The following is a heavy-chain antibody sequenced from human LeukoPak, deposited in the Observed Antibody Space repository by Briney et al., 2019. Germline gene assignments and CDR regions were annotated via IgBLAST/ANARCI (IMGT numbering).Heavy chain of an antibody. Sequence: ASVKVSCKASGYSFTRYGISGVRQAAGQGVEGVGWISAYNGNTNYAQKLQGRVTMTTDTSTSTAYMELRSLRSDDTAVYYCARDPSIQLPFFDYWGQGTLVTVSS. J-gene: IGHJ4*02. CDR1: GYSFTRYG. D-gene: IGHD5-18*01. V-gene: IGHV1-18*01. CDR3: ARDPSIQLPFFDY. CDR2: ISAYNGNT.